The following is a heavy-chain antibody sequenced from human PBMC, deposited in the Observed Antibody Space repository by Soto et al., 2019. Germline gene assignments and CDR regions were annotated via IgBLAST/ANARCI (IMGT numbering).Heavy chain of an antibody. V-gene: IGHV4-38-2*02. CDR3: ARDTLYRSGWATHPFRQH. J-gene: IGHJ1*01. Sequence: WSKHPPRKGLEWIGSVYHSGGTYYNPSLKSRVTISVDTSKNQFSLKLGSVTAADTSVYYCARDTLYRSGWATHPFRQHW. CDR2: VYHSGGT. D-gene: IGHD6-19*01.